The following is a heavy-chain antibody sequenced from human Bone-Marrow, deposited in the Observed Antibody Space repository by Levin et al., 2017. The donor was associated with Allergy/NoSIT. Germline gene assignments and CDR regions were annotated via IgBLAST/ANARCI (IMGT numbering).Heavy chain of an antibody. CDR3: ALSRAGYDYYYYGMDV. V-gene: IGHV3-30*03. CDR1: GFTFSNYG. J-gene: IGHJ6*02. CDR2: ISYDGSNK. D-gene: IGHD5-24*01. Sequence: GGSLRLSCAASGFTFSNYGMHWVRQAPGKGLEWVAVISYDGSNKYYADSVKGRFTISRDNSRNTLYLQMNSLRTEDTGVYYCALSRAGYDYYYYGMDVWGQGTTVTVSS.